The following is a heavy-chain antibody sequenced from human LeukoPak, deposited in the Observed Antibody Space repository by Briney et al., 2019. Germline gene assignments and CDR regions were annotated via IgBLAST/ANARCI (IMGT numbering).Heavy chain of an antibody. V-gene: IGHV1-3*02. CDR1: GYTFTSYA. J-gene: IGHJ6*03. CDR3: ATIEGRTPGLYDYYYMDV. D-gene: IGHD2/OR15-2a*01. Sequence: ASVKVSCKASGYTFTSYAMHWVRQAPGQRLEWMGWSNAGNGNTKYSQEFQGRVTITRDTSTSTAYMELSSLRSEDMAVYYCATIEGRTPGLYDYYYMDVWGKGTTVTVSS. CDR2: SNAGNGNT.